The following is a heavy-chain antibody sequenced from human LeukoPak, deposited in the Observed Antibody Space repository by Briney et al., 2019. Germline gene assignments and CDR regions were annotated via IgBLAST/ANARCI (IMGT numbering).Heavy chain of an antibody. Sequence: TSETLSLTCDVSGDSISTSSFYWVWIRQPPGKGLEWIGSIYFSGTTHYSESLQSRVFMTIATSRNQFYLRLNSVTAADTAIYFCARQVKEYFDWLPRGHFDLWGQGALVSVSS. CDR3: ARQVKEYFDWLPRGHFDL. J-gene: IGHJ4*02. CDR1: GDSISTSSFY. V-gene: IGHV4-39*01. D-gene: IGHD3-9*01. CDR2: IYFSGTT.